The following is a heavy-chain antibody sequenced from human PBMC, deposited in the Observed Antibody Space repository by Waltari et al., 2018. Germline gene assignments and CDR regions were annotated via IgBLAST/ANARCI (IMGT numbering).Heavy chain of an antibody. CDR1: GASLSSGSYC. D-gene: IGHD5-12*01. J-gene: IGHJ4*02. Sequence: QVQLQESGPGLVKPSQTLSLTCTVAGASLSSGSYCWTWIRQPAGKTLEWVGLFCTSGSSNSNPSLKSRVTVSVDTSKNQFSLRLTSVTAADTAVYYCARDSGYNFLYYFDLWGQGVRVTVSS. V-gene: IGHV4-61*02. CDR3: ARDSGYNFLYYFDL. CDR2: FCTSGSS.